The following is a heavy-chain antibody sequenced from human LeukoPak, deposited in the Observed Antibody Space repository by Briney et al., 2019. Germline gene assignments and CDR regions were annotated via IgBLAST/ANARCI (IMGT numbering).Heavy chain of an antibody. Sequence: SETLSLTCAVYGGSFSGYSWNWIRQPPVKGLEWIGEINHSGGTNYNPSLKSRVTISVDTSKNQFSLKLSSVTAADTAVYYCAREREGYFDLWGRGTRVTVSS. CDR2: INHSGGT. CDR3: AREREGYFDL. V-gene: IGHV4-34*01. CDR1: GGSFSGYS. J-gene: IGHJ2*01.